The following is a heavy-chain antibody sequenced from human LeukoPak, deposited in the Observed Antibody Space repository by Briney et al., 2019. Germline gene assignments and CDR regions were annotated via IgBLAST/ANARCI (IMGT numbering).Heavy chain of an antibody. J-gene: IGHJ5*02. CDR1: GYTFTSYG. V-gene: IGHV1-18*01. CDR3: ARDPPYYSSSWYGFDP. CDR2: ISAYNGNT. D-gene: IGHD6-13*01. Sequence: ASVEVSCKASGYTFTSYGISWVRQAPGQGLEWMGWISAYNGNTNYAQKLQGRVTMTTDTSTSTAYMELRSLRSDDTAVYYCARDPPYYSSSWYGFDPWGQGTLVTVSS.